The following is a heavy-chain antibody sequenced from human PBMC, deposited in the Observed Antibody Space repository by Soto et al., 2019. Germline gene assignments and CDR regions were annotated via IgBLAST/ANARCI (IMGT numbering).Heavy chain of an antibody. CDR2: IWSDGNNK. CDR3: ARIQLDTIMALDY. J-gene: IGHJ4*02. CDR1: GFNFNTYG. Sequence: QVQLVESGGGVVQPGKSLRLSCAASGFNFNTYGFHWVRQAPGKGLEWVAVIWSDGNNKYYADSVKGRFTISRDSSKNTLFLQMNSLTVEDTAVYYCARIQLDTIMALDYWGQETLVTVSS. V-gene: IGHV3-33*01. D-gene: IGHD1-1*01.